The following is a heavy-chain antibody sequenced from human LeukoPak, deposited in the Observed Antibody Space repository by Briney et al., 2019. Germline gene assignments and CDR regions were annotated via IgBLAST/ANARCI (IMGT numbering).Heavy chain of an antibody. J-gene: IGHJ6*04. D-gene: IGHD2-15*01. CDR1: GFTFSNAW. V-gene: IGHV3-15*01. CDR2: IKSKTDGGTT. CDR3: TTGIVVVVAAPHYYYYGMDV. Sequence: GGSLRLSCAASGFTFSNAWMSWVRQAPGKGLEGVGRIKSKTDGGTTDYAAPVKGRFTISRDDSKNTLYLQMNSLKTEDTAVYYCTTGIVVVVAAPHYYYYGMDVWGKGTTVTVSS.